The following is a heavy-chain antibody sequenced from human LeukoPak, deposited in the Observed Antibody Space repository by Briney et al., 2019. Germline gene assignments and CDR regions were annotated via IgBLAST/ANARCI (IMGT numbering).Heavy chain of an antibody. CDR1: GYTFTGYY. Sequence: ASVKVSCKASGYTFTGYYMHWVRQAPGQGLEWMGWINPNSGGTNYAQKFQGWVTMTRDTSISTAYMGLSRLRSDDTAVYYCARDHDGARIAAAGTDYWGQGTLVTVSS. V-gene: IGHV1-2*04. J-gene: IGHJ4*02. CDR2: INPNSGGT. CDR3: ARDHDGARIAAAGTDY. D-gene: IGHD6-13*01.